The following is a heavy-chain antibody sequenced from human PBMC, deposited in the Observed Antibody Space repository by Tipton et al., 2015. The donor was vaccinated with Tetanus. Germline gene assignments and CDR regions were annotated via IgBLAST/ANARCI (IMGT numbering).Heavy chain of an antibody. CDR1: GFTFSNAW. J-gene: IGHJ4*02. CDR2: IKSNTDGGTT. V-gene: IGHV3-15*01. CDR3: TTDGDRQSIYYYDSSGYLSRRAGF. D-gene: IGHD3-22*01. Sequence: SLRLSCAASGFTFSNAWMSWVRQAPGKGLEWVGRIKSNTDGGTTDYAAPVKGRFTISRDDSKNTLYLQMNSLKTEDTAVYYCTTDGDRQSIYYYDSSGYLSRRAGFWGQGTLVTVSS.